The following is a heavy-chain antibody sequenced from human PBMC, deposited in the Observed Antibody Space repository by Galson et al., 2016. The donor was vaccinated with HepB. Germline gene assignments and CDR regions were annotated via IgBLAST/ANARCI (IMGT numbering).Heavy chain of an antibody. J-gene: IGHJ4*02. CDR2: IKSKIDDGTT. V-gene: IGHV3-15*07. Sequence: SLRLSCAGSGFDFSNARMHWVRQAPGKGLEWVGRIKSKIDDGTTDYAAPVKGRFTISRDDSKNMQYLQMNSLKTEDTAIYYCTTEKDYFDNSGFDYWGQGTLVTVSS. CDR1: GFDFSNAR. CDR3: TTEKDYFDNSGFDY. D-gene: IGHD3-22*01.